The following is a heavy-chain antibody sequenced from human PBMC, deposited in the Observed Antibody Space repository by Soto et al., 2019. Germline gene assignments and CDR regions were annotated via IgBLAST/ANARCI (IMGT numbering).Heavy chain of an antibody. Sequence: AGSLTLSCAPPWFHVPSTYMSWVNWAPGKGLEWISIIYSAGNTYYADSVKGRFTISRDNSKNTLYLQMNSLGAEDTAVYYCARDFVVGGPTINYYYGMDVWGQGT. CDR2: IYSAGNT. CDR1: WFHVPSTY. V-gene: IGHV3-66*01. J-gene: IGHJ6*02. D-gene: IGHD1-26*01. CDR3: ARDFVVGGPTINYYYGMDV.